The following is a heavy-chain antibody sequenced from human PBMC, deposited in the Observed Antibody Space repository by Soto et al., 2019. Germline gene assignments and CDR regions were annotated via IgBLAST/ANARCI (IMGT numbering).Heavy chain of an antibody. J-gene: IGHJ4*02. Sequence: EVLLVESGGGLVKPGGSLRLSCVASGPIFSSYGMNWLRQAPGKGLEWVSSIDSSGRYIYYAASLQGRFTISRDNAKNSMYLQMNSLRVEDTARYFCARDESAGSSTSDWGQGTLVTVSS. V-gene: IGHV3-21*01. CDR2: IDSSGRYI. CDR1: GPIFSSYG. CDR3: ARDESAGSSTSD. D-gene: IGHD2-2*01.